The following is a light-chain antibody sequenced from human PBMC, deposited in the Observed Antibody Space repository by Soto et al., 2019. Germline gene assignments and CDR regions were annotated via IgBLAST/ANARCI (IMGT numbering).Light chain of an antibody. CDR2: KAS. CDR1: QSISSW. J-gene: IGKJ2*01. CDR3: QQYNSYSYT. V-gene: IGKV1-5*03. Sequence: DIQMTQSPSTLSASVGDRVTITCRASQSISSWLAWYQQKPGKAPKLLIYKASSLESGVPSRFSGGGSGTECTLTISSLQPDDFAAYYCQQYNSYSYTFGQGTKLEIK.